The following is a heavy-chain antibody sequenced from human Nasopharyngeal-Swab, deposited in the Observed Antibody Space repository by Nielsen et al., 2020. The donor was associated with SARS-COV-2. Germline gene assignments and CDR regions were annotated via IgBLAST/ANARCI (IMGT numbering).Heavy chain of an antibody. CDR3: ASSSLPYLLCGRDCYSDY. J-gene: IGHJ4*02. Sequence: ASVKVSCKASGYTFTTYAMHWVRQAPGQRLEWMGWINAGNGNTKYLQKFQGRVTISRDTSASTAYMELSSLRSEDTAVYYCASSSLPYLLCGRDCYSDYWGQGTLVTVSS. CDR1: GYTFTTYA. D-gene: IGHD2-21*02. V-gene: IGHV1-3*01. CDR2: INAGNGNT.